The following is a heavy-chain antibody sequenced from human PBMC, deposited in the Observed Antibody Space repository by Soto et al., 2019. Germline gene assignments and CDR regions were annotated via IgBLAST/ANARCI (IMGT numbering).Heavy chain of an antibody. V-gene: IGHV4-31*03. J-gene: IGHJ4*02. Sequence: LSLTCTVSGVSISSGGYYWSWIRQHPGKGLEWIGNIYYSGRTYYNPSLKSRVILSVDTSKNHFSLTLRSVTAADSAMYYCASLIGGDSEYSIDFWGQGALVTVSS. CDR2: IYYSGRT. CDR1: GVSISSGGYY. D-gene: IGHD2-21*02. CDR3: ASLIGGDSEYSIDF.